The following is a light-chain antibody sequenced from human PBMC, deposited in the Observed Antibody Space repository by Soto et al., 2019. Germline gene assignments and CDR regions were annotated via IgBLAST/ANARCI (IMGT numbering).Light chain of an antibody. J-gene: IGKJ1*01. CDR2: GAS. V-gene: IGKV3-15*01. Sequence: EIVMTQSPATLSVSPGERATLSCRASQSVSSNLAWYQQQSGQAPRLLIYGASTRATGIPARFSGSGSGAEFTLTISSLQSEDFAVYYCQQYSNWPRTFGQGTKVEIK. CDR3: QQYSNWPRT. CDR1: QSVSSN.